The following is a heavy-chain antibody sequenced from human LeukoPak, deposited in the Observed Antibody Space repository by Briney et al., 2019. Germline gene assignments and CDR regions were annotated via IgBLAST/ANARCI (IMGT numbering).Heavy chain of an antibody. D-gene: IGHD5-18*01. CDR1: GGTFSSYA. CDR3: ATDRGVVRDTTMGLNWFDP. CDR2: IIPIFGTA. V-gene: IGHV1-69*05. J-gene: IGHJ5*02. Sequence: AASVKVSCKASGGTFSSYAISWVRQAPGQGLEWMGGIIPIFGTANYAQKFQGRVTITWDTSATTRDTSASIVYMELSSLRSEDTAVYYCATDRGVVRDTTMGLNWFDPWGQGTLVTVSS.